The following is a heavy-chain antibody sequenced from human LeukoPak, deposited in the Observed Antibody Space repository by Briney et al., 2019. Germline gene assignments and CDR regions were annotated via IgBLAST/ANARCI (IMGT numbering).Heavy chain of an antibody. Sequence: PGGSLRLSCAASGFTFSSYGMHWVRQAPGKGLEWVAVIWYDGSNKYYADSVKGRFTISRDNSKHTLYLQMNSLRAEDTAVYYCARDCSSTRCIDYWGQGTLVTVSS. CDR1: GFTFSSYG. D-gene: IGHD2-2*01. CDR2: IWYDGSNK. J-gene: IGHJ4*02. V-gene: IGHV3-33*01. CDR3: ARDCSSTRCIDY.